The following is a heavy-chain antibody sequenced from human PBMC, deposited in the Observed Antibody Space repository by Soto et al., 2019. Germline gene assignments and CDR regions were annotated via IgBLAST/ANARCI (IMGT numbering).Heavy chain of an antibody. CDR2: INPSGGST. Sequence: QVQLVQSGPEVKKPGASVKVSCKASGYTFTRKYIHWVRQAPGQGLEWMGIINPSGGSTNYAQKFQGRVTLTRDTSTSTVYMELSSLRSEDTAVYYCARDHYDSSGLMDYWGQGTLVTVSS. V-gene: IGHV1-46*01. D-gene: IGHD3-22*01. CDR3: ARDHYDSSGLMDY. J-gene: IGHJ4*02. CDR1: GYTFTRKY.